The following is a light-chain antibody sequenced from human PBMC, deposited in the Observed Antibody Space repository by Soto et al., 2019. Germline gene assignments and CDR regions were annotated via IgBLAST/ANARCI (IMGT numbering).Light chain of an antibody. Sequence: IQLTQSPSSLSASVGDRVTITCRATRDISSFLAWYQQRPGKAPKLLIYAASTLESGVPSRFSGSGSGTDFTLTISSLEPEDFATYYCQQSYSTPQTFGQGTRLEIK. CDR1: RDISSF. J-gene: IGKJ5*01. V-gene: IGKV1-39*01. CDR2: AAS. CDR3: QQSYSTPQT.